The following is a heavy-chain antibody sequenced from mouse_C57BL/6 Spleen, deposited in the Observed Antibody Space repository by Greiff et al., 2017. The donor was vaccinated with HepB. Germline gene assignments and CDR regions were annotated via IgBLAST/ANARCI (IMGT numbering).Heavy chain of an antibody. V-gene: IGHV2-6-1*01. CDR3: ARQDGSSYPSMDY. CDR1: GFSLTSYG. CDR2: IWSDGST. D-gene: IGHD1-1*01. J-gene: IGHJ4*01. Sequence: VKLMESGPGLVAPSQSLSITCTVSGFSLTSYGVHWVRQPPGKGLEWLVVIWSDGSTTYNSALKSRLSISKDNSKSQVFLKMNSLQTDDTAMYYCARQDGSSYPSMDYWGQGTSVTVSS.